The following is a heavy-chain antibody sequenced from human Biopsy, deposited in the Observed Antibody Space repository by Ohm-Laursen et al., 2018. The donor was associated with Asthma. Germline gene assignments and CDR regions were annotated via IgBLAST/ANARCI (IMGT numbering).Heavy chain of an antibody. CDR3: VSDFPKDYVRYNFQF. V-gene: IGHV1-24*01. Sequence: SVKVSCKISGYSLTDLSMHWVRQAPGQGLEWMGGHDHEEGGTVNPRRFQGRVTMTEDTSTDTAYMELSSLSSDDTAVYYCVSDFPKDYVRYNFQFWGQGTLVTVSS. D-gene: IGHD4-17*01. CDR1: GYSLTDLS. CDR2: HDHEEGGT. J-gene: IGHJ4*02.